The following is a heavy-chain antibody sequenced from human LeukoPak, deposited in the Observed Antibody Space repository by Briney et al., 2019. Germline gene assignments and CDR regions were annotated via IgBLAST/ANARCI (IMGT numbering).Heavy chain of an antibody. J-gene: IGHJ6*04. CDR1: GGTFISYA. CDR3: ARGPLSPGRYFDWLSRYYSYGMDV. Sequence: SVKVSCKASGGTFISYAISWVRQAPGQGLEWMGGIIPIFGTANYAQKFQGRVTITADKSTSTAYMELSSLRSEDTAVYYCARGPLSPGRYFDWLSRYYSYGMDVWGKGTTVTVSS. CDR2: IIPIFGTA. D-gene: IGHD3-9*01. V-gene: IGHV1-69*06.